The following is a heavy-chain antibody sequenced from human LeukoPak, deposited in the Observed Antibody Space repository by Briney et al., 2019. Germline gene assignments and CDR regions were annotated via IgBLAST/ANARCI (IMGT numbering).Heavy chain of an antibody. D-gene: IGHD3-16*02. CDR2: IYYSGST. Sequence: SETLSLTCTVSGGSISSGGYYWSWICQHPGKGLEWIGYIYYSGSTYYNPSLKSRVTISVDTSKNQFSLKLSSVTAADTAVYYCARDTLTGWGSYRYSPGQNYYGMDVWGQGTTVTVSS. CDR3: ARDTLTGWGSYRYSPGQNYYGMDV. CDR1: GGSISSGGYY. V-gene: IGHV4-31*03. J-gene: IGHJ6*02.